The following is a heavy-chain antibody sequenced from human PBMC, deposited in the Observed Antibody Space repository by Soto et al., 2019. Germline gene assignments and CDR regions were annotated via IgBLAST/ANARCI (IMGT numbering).Heavy chain of an antibody. CDR3: AKPKGLFKRDYYYYAMDV. CDR1: GFTFSSYG. J-gene: IGHJ6*02. Sequence: GGSLRLSCAASGFTFSSYGMHWVRQAPGKGLEWVAVISYDGSNKYYADSVKGRFTISRDNSKNTPYLQMNSLRAEDTAVYYCAKPKGLFKRDYYYYAMDVWGQGTTVTVSS. V-gene: IGHV3-30*18. CDR2: ISYDGSNK.